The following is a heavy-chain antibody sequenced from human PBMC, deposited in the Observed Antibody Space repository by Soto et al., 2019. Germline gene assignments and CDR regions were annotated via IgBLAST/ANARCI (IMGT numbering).Heavy chain of an antibody. Sequence: GESLKISCKAIGYTFTNYWIGWVRQTPGKGLEWMGMTFPGDSDTRYNPSFEGQVTVSADESISTAYLQWNTLKASDTAMYYCVRPNFGALTHFDFWGQGTQVTVSS. D-gene: IGHD3-16*01. V-gene: IGHV5-51*01. CDR2: TFPGDSDT. CDR1: GYTFTNYW. CDR3: VRPNFGALTHFDF. J-gene: IGHJ4*02.